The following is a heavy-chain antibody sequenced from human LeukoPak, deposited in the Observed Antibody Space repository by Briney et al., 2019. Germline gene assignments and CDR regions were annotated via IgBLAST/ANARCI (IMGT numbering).Heavy chain of an antibody. D-gene: IGHD1-26*01. CDR3: ACLWYSGSRDY. J-gene: IGHJ4*02. CDR2: ISYDGSNK. V-gene: IGHV3-30*03. CDR1: GFTFSSYG. Sequence: PGGSLRLSCAASGFTFSSYGMHWVRQAPGKGLEWVAVISYDGSNKYYADSVKGRFTISRDNPKNTLYLQMNSLRAEDTAVYYCACLWYSGSRDYWGQGTLVTVSS.